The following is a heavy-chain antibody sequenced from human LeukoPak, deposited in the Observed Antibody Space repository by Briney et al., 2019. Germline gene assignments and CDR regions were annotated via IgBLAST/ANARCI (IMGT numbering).Heavy chain of an antibody. Sequence: ASVKVSCKASGGTFSSYAISWVRQAPGQGLEWMGRLIPIFGTANYAQKFQGRVTITTDESTSTAYMELSSLRSEDTAVYYCARTPSSGWYHGEEFDYWGQGTLVTVSS. V-gene: IGHV1-69*05. CDR2: LIPIFGTA. CDR3: ARTPSSGWYHGEEFDY. J-gene: IGHJ4*02. D-gene: IGHD6-19*01. CDR1: GGTFSSYA.